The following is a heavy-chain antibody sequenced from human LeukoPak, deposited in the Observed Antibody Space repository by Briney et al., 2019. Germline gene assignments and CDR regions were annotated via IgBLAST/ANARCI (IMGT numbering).Heavy chain of an antibody. Sequence: GGSLRLSCAASGFTFSSYAMSWVRQAPGKGLEWVSAISGSGGSTYYADSVKGRFTISRDNSKNTLYLQMNSLRAEDTAVYYCAKSRIVVVTAIHPPEHYWGQGTLVTVSS. CDR1: GFTFSSYA. CDR3: AKSRIVVVTAIHPPEHY. V-gene: IGHV3-23*01. CDR2: ISGSGGST. J-gene: IGHJ4*02. D-gene: IGHD2-21*02.